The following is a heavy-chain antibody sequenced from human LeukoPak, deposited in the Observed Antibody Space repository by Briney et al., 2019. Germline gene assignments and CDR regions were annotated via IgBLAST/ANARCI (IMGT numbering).Heavy chain of an antibody. V-gene: IGHV3-23*01. CDR2: ISGSGGST. CDR1: GFTFSSYG. Sequence: GGSLRLSCAASGFTFSSYGMSWVRQAPGKGLEWVSAISGSGGSTYYADSVKGRFTISRDNSKNTLYLQMNSLRAEDTAVYYCAKDSGASYSSSWNYYYYYMDVWGKGTTVTISS. D-gene: IGHD6-13*01. CDR3: AKDSGASYSSSWNYYYYYMDV. J-gene: IGHJ6*03.